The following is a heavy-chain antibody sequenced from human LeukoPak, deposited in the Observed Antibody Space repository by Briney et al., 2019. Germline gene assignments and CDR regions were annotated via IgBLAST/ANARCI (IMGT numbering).Heavy chain of an antibody. CDR1: GYTFTGYY. V-gene: IGHV1-2*02. CDR3: ARTSELELVYFDY. CDR2: INPNSGGT. D-gene: IGHD1-7*01. J-gene: IGHJ4*02. Sequence: ASVKVSCKASGYTFTGYYMHWVRQAPGQGPEWMGWINPNSGGTNYAQKFQGRVTMTRDTSISTAYMELSRLRSDDTAVYYCARTSELELVYFDYWGQGTLVTVSS.